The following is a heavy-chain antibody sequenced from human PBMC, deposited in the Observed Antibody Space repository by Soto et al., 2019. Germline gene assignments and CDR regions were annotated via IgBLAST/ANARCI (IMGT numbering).Heavy chain of an antibody. J-gene: IGHJ4*02. V-gene: IGHV1-69*13. D-gene: IGHD3-22*01. CDR1: GGLFSSYA. CDR3: ARGGSGYVWFNEF. CDR2: IIPVFDTV. Sequence: SVKVSCKDTGGLFSSYAVSWVRQAPGQGLEWMGGIIPVFDTVYYAQKFQGRVTITADESTNTAYTELSSLRSEDTAMYYCARGGSGYVWFNEFWGQGTLVTVSS.